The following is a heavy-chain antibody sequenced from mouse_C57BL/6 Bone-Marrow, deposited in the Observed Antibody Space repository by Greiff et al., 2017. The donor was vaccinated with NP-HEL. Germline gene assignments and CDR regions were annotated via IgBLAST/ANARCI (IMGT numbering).Heavy chain of an antibody. CDR1: GYTFTDYY. Sequence: VQLQQSGPELVKPGASVKISCKASGYTFTDYYMNWVQQSHGKSLEWIGDINPNNGGTSYNQKFKGKATLTVDKSSSTAYMELRSLTSEVSAVYCCARLGFAYWGQGTLVTVSA. D-gene: IGHD2-4*01. CDR3: ARLGFAY. CDR2: INPNNGGT. V-gene: IGHV1-26*01. J-gene: IGHJ3*01.